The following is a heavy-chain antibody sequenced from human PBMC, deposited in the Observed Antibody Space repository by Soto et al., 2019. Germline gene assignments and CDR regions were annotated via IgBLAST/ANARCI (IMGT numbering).Heavy chain of an antibody. Sequence: QVQLVESGGGVVQPGRSLRLSCAASGFTFSSYGMHWVRQAPGKGPEWVAVISYDGSNKYYADSVKGRFTISRDNSKNTLYLQMNSLRAEDTAVYYCAKDKVPVVVTAPFDYWGQGTLVTLSS. J-gene: IGHJ4*02. D-gene: IGHD2-21*02. CDR3: AKDKVPVVVTAPFDY. CDR1: GFTFSSYG. CDR2: ISYDGSNK. V-gene: IGHV3-30*18.